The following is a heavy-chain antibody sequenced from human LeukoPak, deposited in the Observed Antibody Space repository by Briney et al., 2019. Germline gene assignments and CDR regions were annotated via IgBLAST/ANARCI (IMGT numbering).Heavy chain of an antibody. D-gene: IGHD5-24*01. CDR3: ITAQRSANGYFAFDY. CDR2: VISKTDGGTA. V-gene: IGHV3-15*01. Sequence: GGSLRLSCVASGFTFINAWMTWDRQVPGKGLEWVGRVISKTDGGTAEYAAPVTGRFTISRDDSKDTVFLQMNSLKTEDTAVYYCITAQRSANGYFAFDYWGQGALIAVSS. CDR1: GFTFINAW. J-gene: IGHJ4*02.